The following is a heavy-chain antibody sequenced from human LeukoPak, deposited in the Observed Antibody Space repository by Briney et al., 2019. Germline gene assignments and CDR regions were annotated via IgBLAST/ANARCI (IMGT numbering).Heavy chain of an antibody. D-gene: IGHD2-21*01. CDR3: ARDLAFGYSGYFDL. J-gene: IGHJ2*01. CDR1: GGSISSGDYY. V-gene: IGHV4-30-4*01. Sequence: SETLSLTCTVSGGSISSGDYYWSWIRQPPGKGLEWIGYIYYSGSTYYNPSLKSRVTISVHTSKNQFSLKLSSVTAADTAVYYCARDLAFGYSGYFDLWGRGTLVTVSS. CDR2: IYYSGST.